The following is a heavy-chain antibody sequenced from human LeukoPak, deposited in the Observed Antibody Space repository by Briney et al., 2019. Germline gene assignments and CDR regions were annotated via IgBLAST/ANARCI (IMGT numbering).Heavy chain of an antibody. J-gene: IGHJ1*01. CDR3: ARHGDGGPAEYFRH. D-gene: IGHD4-23*01. Sequence: SETLSLTCTVSGGSISSGIYYWAWIRQPPGKGLEWIGSIYYRGNTYYNPSLKSQVTLSVDTSKNQFSLNLSSVTAADTAVYYCARHGDGGPAEYFRHWGQGTLVTVSS. V-gene: IGHV4-39*01. CDR1: GGSISSGIYY. CDR2: IYYRGNT.